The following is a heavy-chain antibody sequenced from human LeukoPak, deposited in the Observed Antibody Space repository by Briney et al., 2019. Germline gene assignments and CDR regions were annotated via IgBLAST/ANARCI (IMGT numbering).Heavy chain of an antibody. Sequence: PGRSLRLSCAASGFTFDDYDMHWVRQAPGKGLEWVSGLSWNSGSIGYADSVKGRFTISRDNAKNSLYLQMNSLRPEDTALYYCAKGASRDGGVSGAWGQGTLVTVSS. CDR1: GFTFDDYD. CDR3: AKGASRDGGVSGA. D-gene: IGHD2-8*02. V-gene: IGHV3-9*01. CDR2: LSWNSGSI. J-gene: IGHJ5*02.